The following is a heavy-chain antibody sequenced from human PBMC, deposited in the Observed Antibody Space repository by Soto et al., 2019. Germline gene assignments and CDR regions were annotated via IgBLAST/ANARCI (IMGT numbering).Heavy chain of an antibody. CDR3: ARAGTASVAGTDYYYGMDV. V-gene: IGHV4-59*01. J-gene: IGHJ6*01. D-gene: IGHD6-19*01. CDR2: IYYSGST. Sequence: SETLSLTCTVSGGSISSYYWSWIRQPPGKGLEWIGYIYYSGSTNYNPSLKSRVTISVDTSKNQFSLKLSSVTAADTAVYYCARAGTASVAGTDYYYGMDVWGQGTTVTVSS. CDR1: GGSISSYY.